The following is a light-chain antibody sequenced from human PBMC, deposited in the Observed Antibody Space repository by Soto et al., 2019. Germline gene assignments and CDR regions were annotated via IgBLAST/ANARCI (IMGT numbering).Light chain of an antibody. CDR2: GAS. V-gene: IGKV3-20*01. J-gene: IGKJ1*01. CDR3: QQYGSSPRT. Sequence: EIVMTQSPATLSVSPGETATLSCSASLCGSNKVAWYQQTPGEAPSLLNLGASTRATGLPDRCSGSGSGTDFPLTISRLEPEDFAVYYCQQYGSSPRTFGQGTKVDIK. CDR1: LCGSNK.